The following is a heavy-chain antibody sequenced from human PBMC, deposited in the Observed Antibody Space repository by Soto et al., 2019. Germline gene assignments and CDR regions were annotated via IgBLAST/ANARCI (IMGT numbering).Heavy chain of an antibody. Sequence: ASVKVSCKASGYTFTGYYMHWVRQAPGQGLEWMGWINPNSGGTNYAQKFQGWVTMTRDTSISTAYMELSRLRSDDTAVYYCARDRGDFWSGYSLGGLPFGGMDVWGQGTTVTVSS. CDR2: INPNSGGT. CDR1: GYTFTGYY. CDR3: ARDRGDFWSGYSLGGLPFGGMDV. J-gene: IGHJ6*02. D-gene: IGHD3-3*01. V-gene: IGHV1-2*04.